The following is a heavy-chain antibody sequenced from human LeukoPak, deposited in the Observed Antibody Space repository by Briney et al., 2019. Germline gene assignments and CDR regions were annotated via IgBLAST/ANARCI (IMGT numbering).Heavy chain of an antibody. J-gene: IGHJ6*02. D-gene: IGHD2-2*01. V-gene: IGHV5-51*01. CDR3: ARLLGYCSSTSCPNYYGMDV. CDR1: GYSFTTYW. CDR2: MYPDDSDI. Sequence: GESLKISRKGSGYSFTTYWIGWVRQMPGKGLEWMGIMYPDDSDIRYSPTYQGQVTFSADKSISTAYLQWSSLQASDSGIYYCARLLGYCSSTSCPNYYGMDVWGQGTTVTVSS.